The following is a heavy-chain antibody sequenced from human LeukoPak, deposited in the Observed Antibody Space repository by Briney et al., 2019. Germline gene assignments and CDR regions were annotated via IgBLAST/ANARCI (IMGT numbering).Heavy chain of an antibody. CDR1: GGSISSSSYY. Sequence: PSETLSLTCTVSGGSISSSSYYWGWIRQPPGKGLEWIGSIYYSGSTYYNPSLKSRVTISVDTSKNQFSLKLSSVTAADTAVYYCARSPQQLVPNWFDPWGQGTLVTVSS. J-gene: IGHJ5*02. D-gene: IGHD6-13*01. CDR2: IYYSGST. V-gene: IGHV4-39*07. CDR3: ARSPQQLVPNWFDP.